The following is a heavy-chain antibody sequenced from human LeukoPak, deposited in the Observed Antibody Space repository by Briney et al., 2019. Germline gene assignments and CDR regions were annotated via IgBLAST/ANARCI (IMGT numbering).Heavy chain of an antibody. CDR3: AESSGYYTGAFDI. J-gene: IGHJ3*02. CDR1: GYTFTGYY. Sequence: GASVKVSCKASGYTFTGYYMHWVRQAPGQGLEWMGWINPNSGGTNYAQKFQGRVTMTRDTSISTAYMELGRLRSDDTAVYYCAESSGYYTGAFDIWGQGTMVTVSS. D-gene: IGHD3-22*01. V-gene: IGHV1-2*02. CDR2: INPNSGGT.